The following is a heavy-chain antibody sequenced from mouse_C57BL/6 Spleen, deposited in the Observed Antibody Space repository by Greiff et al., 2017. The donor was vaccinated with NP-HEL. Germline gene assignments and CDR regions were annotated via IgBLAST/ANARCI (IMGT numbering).Heavy chain of an antibody. D-gene: IGHD2-1*01. CDR1: GYAFSSSW. V-gene: IGHV1-82*01. J-gene: IGHJ2*01. CDR3: ARDCNSYFYY. Sequence: VQLQQSGPELVKPGASVKISCKASGYAFSSSWMNWVKQRPGKGLEWIGRIYPGDGDTNYNGKFKGKATLTADKSSSTAYMQLSSLTSEDSAVYFCARDCNSYFYYWCQGTTLTVSS. CDR2: IYPGDGDT.